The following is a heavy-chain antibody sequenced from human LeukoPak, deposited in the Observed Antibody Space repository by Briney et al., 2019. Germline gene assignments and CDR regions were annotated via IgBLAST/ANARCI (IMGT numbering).Heavy chain of an antibody. CDR2: ISGSGGSS. D-gene: IGHD3-22*01. CDR1: GFTFSSYA. V-gene: IGHV3-23*01. Sequence: GGSLRLSCAASGFTFSSYAMSWVRQAPGKGLEWVSAISGSGGSSYYADSVKGRFTISRDNSKNTLYLQMNSLRAEDTAVYYCAKPYDSSGYYYGIDYWGQGTLVTVSS. CDR3: AKPYDSSGYYYGIDY. J-gene: IGHJ4*02.